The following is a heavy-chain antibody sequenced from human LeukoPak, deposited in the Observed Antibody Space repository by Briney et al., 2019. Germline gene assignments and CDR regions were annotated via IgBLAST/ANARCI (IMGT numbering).Heavy chain of an antibody. J-gene: IGHJ4*02. CDR1: GYSFTSYW. CDR2: IDPSDSYT. CDR3: ARSNLPYYDILTGYHPPPYYFDY. Sequence: GESLRISCKGSGYSFTSYWISWVRQMPGKGLEWMGRIDPSDSYTNYSPSFQGHVTISADKSISTAYLQWSSLKASDTAMYYCARSNLPYYDILTGYHPPPYYFDYWGQGTLVTVSS. V-gene: IGHV5-10-1*01. D-gene: IGHD3-9*01.